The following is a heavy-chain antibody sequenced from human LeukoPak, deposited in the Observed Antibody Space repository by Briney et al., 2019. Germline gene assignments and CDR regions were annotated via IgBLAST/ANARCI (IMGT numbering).Heavy chain of an antibody. D-gene: IGHD5/OR15-5a*01. V-gene: IGHV3-66*01. CDR3: AKRPLSSCN. Sequence: GGSLRLSCAVSGFTMRDNDMTWVRQPPGKGLEWVSLIYSSGGTSYADSVKGRFTISKDNSKNTLYLQMNSLRAEDTAVYYCAKRPLSSCNGGLGTLVTVFS. J-gene: IGHJ4*01. CDR2: IYSSGGT. CDR1: GFTMRDND.